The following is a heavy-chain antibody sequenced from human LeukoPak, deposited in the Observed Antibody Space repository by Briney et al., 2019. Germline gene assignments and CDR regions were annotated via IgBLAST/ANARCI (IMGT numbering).Heavy chain of an antibody. D-gene: IGHD1-26*01. Sequence: ASVKVSCKASGYTFTSYDINWVRQATGQGLEWMGWMNPNSGNTGYAQKFQGRVTITADKSTSTAYMELSSLRSEDTAVYYCARGNRGVGATGDYWGQGTLVTVSS. CDR3: ARGNRGVGATGDY. J-gene: IGHJ4*02. V-gene: IGHV1-8*01. CDR2: MNPNSGNT. CDR1: GYTFTSYD.